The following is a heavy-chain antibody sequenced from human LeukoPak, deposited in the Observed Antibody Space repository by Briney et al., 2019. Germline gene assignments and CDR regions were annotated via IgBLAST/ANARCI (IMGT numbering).Heavy chain of an antibody. Sequence: GGSLRLSCAPSGFTFSIYAMSWVPQAPGERLEWGSPISGSGGRTYYADSVKGRVTNSRDNSKNTLYLQMDSLRAEDTVVYYCAKDCKRIFGVVIILPGALATAMYVWGKGTTVTVSS. CDR1: GFTFSIYA. CDR2: ISGSGGRT. D-gene: IGHD3-3*01. V-gene: IGHV3-23*01. CDR3: AKDCKRIFGVVIILPGALATAMYV. J-gene: IGHJ6*04.